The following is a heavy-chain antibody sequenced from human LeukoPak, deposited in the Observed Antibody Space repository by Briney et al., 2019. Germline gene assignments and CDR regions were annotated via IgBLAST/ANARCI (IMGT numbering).Heavy chain of an antibody. CDR2: ISGSGGST. D-gene: IGHD4-23*01. CDR3: AKDVYGGNSYDY. Sequence: GGSLRLSCAASGFTFSSFAMSWVRQPPGKGLEWVSAISGSGGSTYYADSVKGRFTISRDNSKNTLYLQMNSLRAEDTAVYYCAKDVYGGNSYDYWGQGTLVTVSS. J-gene: IGHJ4*02. V-gene: IGHV3-23*01. CDR1: GFTFSSFA.